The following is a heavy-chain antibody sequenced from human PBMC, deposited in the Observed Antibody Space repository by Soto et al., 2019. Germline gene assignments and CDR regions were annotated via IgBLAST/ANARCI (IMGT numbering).Heavy chain of an antibody. CDR2: MNPNSGNT. CDR1: GYTFTSYD. V-gene: IGHV1-8*01. CDR3: ARAIXPYYDFWSGYSGGGMDV. Sequence: ASVKVSCKASGYTFTSYDINWVRQATGQGLEWMGWMNPNSGNTGYAQKFQGRVTMTRNTSISTAYMELSSLRSEDTTVYYCARAIXPYYDFWSGYSGGGMDVWGQGTTVTVSS. J-gene: IGHJ6*02. D-gene: IGHD3-3*01.